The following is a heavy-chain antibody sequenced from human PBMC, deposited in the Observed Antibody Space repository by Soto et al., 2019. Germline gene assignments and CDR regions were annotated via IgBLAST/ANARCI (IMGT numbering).Heavy chain of an antibody. V-gene: IGHV3-33*01. CDR2: IWYDGSNK. D-gene: IGHD3-22*01. J-gene: IGHJ4*02. CDR1: VFTFRIYG. CDR3: AREYYYDSSGYYLDY. Sequence: QAWGSLALSCVSSVFTFRIYGMDWVRQAPGKGLEWVAVIWYDGSNKYYADSVKGRFTISRDNSKNTLYLQMNSLRAEDTAVYYCAREYYYDSSGYYLDYWGQGTLVTVSS.